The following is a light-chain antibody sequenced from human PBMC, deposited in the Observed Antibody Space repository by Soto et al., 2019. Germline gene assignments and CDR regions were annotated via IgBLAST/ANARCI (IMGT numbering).Light chain of an antibody. CDR2: GNT. CDR3: QSYVSSLSGYVV. Sequence: QAVVTQPPSVSGAPGQRVTISCTGSSSNIGAGYDVQWYQQLPGAAPKLLIYGNTNRPSGVPDRFSGSKSGTSASLAITGLQAEEEADYYCQSYVSSLSGYVVFGGGTKLTVL. CDR1: SSNIGAGYD. V-gene: IGLV1-40*01. J-gene: IGLJ2*01.